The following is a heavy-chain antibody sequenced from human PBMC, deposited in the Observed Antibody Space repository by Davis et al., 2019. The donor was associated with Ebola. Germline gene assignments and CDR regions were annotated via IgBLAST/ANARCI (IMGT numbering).Heavy chain of an antibody. D-gene: IGHD2-8*02. CDR1: GYTFTGYY. V-gene: IGHV1-2*04. CDR3: ARAGGYCTGGVCYRGYYYYGMDV. Sequence: ASVKVSCKASGYTFTGYYMHWVRQAPGQGLEWMGWINPNSGGTNYAQKFQGWVTMTRDTSISTAYMELSRLRSDDTAVYYCARAGGYCTGGVCYRGYYYYGMDVWGQGTTVTVSS. CDR2: INPNSGGT. J-gene: IGHJ6*02.